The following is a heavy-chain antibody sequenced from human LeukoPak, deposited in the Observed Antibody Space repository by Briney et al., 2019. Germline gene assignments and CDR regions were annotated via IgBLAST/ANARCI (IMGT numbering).Heavy chain of an antibody. Sequence: QTGGSLRLSCAASAFDFSSHAMTWVRQAPGKGLEWVSAISISGSKTYYADSVKGRFTISRDNSKNTLYLQMNSLRAEDTAVYYCANEIRPNDYWGQGTQVTVSS. J-gene: IGHJ4*02. CDR2: ISISGSKT. V-gene: IGHV3-23*01. CDR3: ANEIRPNDY. CDR1: AFDFSSHA. D-gene: IGHD4-17*01.